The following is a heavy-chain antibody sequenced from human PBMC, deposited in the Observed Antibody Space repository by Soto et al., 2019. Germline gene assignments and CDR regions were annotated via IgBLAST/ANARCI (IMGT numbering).Heavy chain of an antibody. Sequence: PGGSLRLSCEASGFIFYNYAVNWVRQAPGKGLEWVSSVSNSGAYTNYADSVTGRFTISRDNSKNTVSLQMNSLRAEDTAVYYCAKAGNYNDRSGYYYFDQWGQGILVTVSS. CDR1: GFIFYNYA. CDR3: AKAGNYNDRSGYYYFDQ. CDR2: VSNSGAYT. D-gene: IGHD3-22*01. J-gene: IGHJ4*02. V-gene: IGHV3-23*01.